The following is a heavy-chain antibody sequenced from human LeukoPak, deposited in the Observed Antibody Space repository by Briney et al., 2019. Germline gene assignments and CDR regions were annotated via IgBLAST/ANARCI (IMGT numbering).Heavy chain of an antibody. Sequence: PSETLSLTCTVSGGSISSSSYYWGWIRQPPGKGLEWIGSIYYSGSTYYNPSLKSRVTISVDTSKNQFSLKLSSVTAADTAVYYCARQSRITIFGVVINLDPWGQGTLVTVSS. CDR2: IYYSGST. CDR1: GGSISSSSYY. D-gene: IGHD3-3*01. J-gene: IGHJ5*02. V-gene: IGHV4-39*01. CDR3: ARQSRITIFGVVINLDP.